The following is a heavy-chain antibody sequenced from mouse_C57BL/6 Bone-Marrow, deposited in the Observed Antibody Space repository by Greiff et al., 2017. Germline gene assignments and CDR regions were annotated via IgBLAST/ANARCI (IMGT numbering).Heavy chain of an antibody. V-gene: IGHV2-9-1*01. CDR1: GFSLTSYA. CDR2: IWTGGGT. J-gene: IGHJ3*01. CDR3: ARVDYDGRPFAY. D-gene: IGHD2-4*01. Sequence: VKLQESGPGLVAPSQSLSITCTVSGFSLTSYAISWVRQPPGKGLAWLGVIWTGGGTNYNSALKSRLSISKDNSKSQVFLKMNSLQTDDTARYYCARVDYDGRPFAYWGQGTLVTVSA.